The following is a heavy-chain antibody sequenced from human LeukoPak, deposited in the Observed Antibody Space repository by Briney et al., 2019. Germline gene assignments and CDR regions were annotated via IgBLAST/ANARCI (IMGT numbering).Heavy chain of an antibody. Sequence: SETLSLTCTVSGGSISSYYWSWIRQPPGKGLEWIGYIYTSGSTNYNPSLKSRATISVDTSKNQFSLKLSSVTAADTAVYYCARSSIAARRSAFDIWGQGTVVTVSS. J-gene: IGHJ3*02. V-gene: IGHV4-4*09. CDR1: GGSISSYY. CDR3: ARSSIAARRSAFDI. CDR2: IYTSGST. D-gene: IGHD6-6*01.